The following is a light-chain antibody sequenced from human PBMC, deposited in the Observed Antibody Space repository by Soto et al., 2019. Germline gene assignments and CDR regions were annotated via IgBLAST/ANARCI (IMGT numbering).Light chain of an antibody. CDR1: SSDVGSYKL. CDR2: EGS. V-gene: IGLV2-23*01. J-gene: IGLJ2*01. CDR3: CSYAGSSTVV. Sequence: QSALTQPASVSGSPGQSITISCTGTSSDVGSYKLVSWYQQHPGKAPKLMIYEGSKRPSGVSNRFSGSKSGNTASLTISGHKAEDEAEYYCCSYAGSSTVVFGGVTQLTVL.